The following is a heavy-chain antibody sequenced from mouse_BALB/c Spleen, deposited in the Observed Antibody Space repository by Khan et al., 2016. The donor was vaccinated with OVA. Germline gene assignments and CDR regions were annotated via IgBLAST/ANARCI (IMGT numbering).Heavy chain of an antibody. Sequence: EVQLQESGPGLVKPSQSLSLTCTVTGYSITSDYAWNWIRQFPGNKLEWMAYITYSGSTGYNPSLKGRISITRDTSKNQFFLQLNSVTTEDTATYYCARDYGSSYLCVDYWGQGTTLTVSS. CDR2: ITYSGST. V-gene: IGHV3-2*02. D-gene: IGHD1-1*01. J-gene: IGHJ2*01. CDR3: ARDYGSSYLCVDY. CDR1: GYSITSDYA.